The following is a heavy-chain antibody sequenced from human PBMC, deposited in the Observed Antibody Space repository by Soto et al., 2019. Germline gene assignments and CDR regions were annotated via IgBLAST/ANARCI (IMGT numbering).Heavy chain of an antibody. CDR1: SVGYD. V-gene: IGHV4-61*08. CDR3: ARVITYHYGMDV. Sequence: SVGYDGSWLRQPAGKGLEWIGYVYYTGSTNYNPSLEGRATISVDSSKNQVSLNLRSVTAADSATYYCARVITYHYGMDVWGQAITVSVSS. CDR2: VYYTGST. J-gene: IGHJ6*02. D-gene: IGHD3-16*01.